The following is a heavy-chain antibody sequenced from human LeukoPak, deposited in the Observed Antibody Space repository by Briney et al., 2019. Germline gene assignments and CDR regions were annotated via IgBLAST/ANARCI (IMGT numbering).Heavy chain of an antibody. CDR3: AGDGWELGTNYFDY. V-gene: IGHV3-48*03. CDR2: ISSSGSTI. Sequence: GGPLRLSCAASGFTFSSYEMNWVRQAPGKGLEWVSYISSSGSTIYYADSVKGRFTISRDNAKNSLYLQMNSLRAEDTAVYYCAGDGWELGTNYFDYWGQGTLVTVSS. CDR1: GFTFSSYE. J-gene: IGHJ4*02. D-gene: IGHD1-26*01.